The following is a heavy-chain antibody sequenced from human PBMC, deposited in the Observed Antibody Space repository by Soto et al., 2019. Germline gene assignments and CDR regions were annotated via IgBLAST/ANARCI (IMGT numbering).Heavy chain of an antibody. Sequence: GGSLRLSCAASGFTFSTYGMHWVRQAPGKGLEWVAIIWYDGSNKYYADSVKGRFTISRDNSKNTLYLQMNSLRAEDTAVYYCARDPSYSNSEFAYWGQGTLVTVSS. CDR1: GFTFSTYG. V-gene: IGHV3-33*01. J-gene: IGHJ4*02. CDR2: IWYDGSNK. CDR3: ARDPSYSNSEFAY. D-gene: IGHD4-4*01.